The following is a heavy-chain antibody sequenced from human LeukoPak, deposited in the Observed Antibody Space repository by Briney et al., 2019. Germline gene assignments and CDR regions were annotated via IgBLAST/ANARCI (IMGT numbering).Heavy chain of an antibody. J-gene: IGHJ4*02. CDR2: ISGSGSII. Sequence: PGGSLRLSCAASGFTFSTYEINWVRQAPGKGLEWVSYISGSGSIIYYAASVKGRFTISGHNAKNSLYLQMNSLRAEDTAVCYCARGSDSSGYFFEYWGQGTMVTVSS. V-gene: IGHV3-48*03. D-gene: IGHD3-22*01. CDR3: ARGSDSSGYFFEY. CDR1: GFTFSTYE.